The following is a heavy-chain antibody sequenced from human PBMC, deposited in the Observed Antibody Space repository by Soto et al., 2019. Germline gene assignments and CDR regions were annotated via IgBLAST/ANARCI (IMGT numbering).Heavy chain of an antibody. D-gene: IGHD6-19*01. J-gene: IGHJ4*02. CDR2: ISYDGSSK. V-gene: IGHV3-30-3*01. CDR1: GFTFSSFS. Sequence: QVQLVESGGGVVQPGGSLRLSCVASGFTFSSFSLHWVRQAPGKGLEWLALISYDGSSKYNADSVKGRFTISRENSKNPLYLQLSSLRPDGTAVYYCARTTAVAGTPEFDYWGQGALVTVSS. CDR3: ARTTAVAGTPEFDY.